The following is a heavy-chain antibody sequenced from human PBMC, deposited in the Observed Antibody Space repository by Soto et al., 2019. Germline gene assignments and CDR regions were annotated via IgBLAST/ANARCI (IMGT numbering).Heavy chain of an antibody. CDR2: INSDGSST. D-gene: IGHD3-3*01. CDR1: GLTFSSYW. J-gene: IGHJ4*02. Sequence: EVQLVESGGGLVQPGGSLRLSCAASGLTFSSYWMHWVRQAPGKGLVWVSRINSDGSSTNYADSVKGRFTISRDNAKNRRYLQMNSLRDEDTAVYYCTLSYTMTTDYWGQRSLVTV. CDR3: TLSYTMTTDY. V-gene: IGHV3-74*01.